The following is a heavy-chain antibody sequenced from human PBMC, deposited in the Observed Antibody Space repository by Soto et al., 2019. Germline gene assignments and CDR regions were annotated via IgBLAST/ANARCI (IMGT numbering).Heavy chain of an antibody. J-gene: IGHJ6*02. Sequence: QVQLVQSGAEVKKPGSSVKVSCKASVGTFSSYAISWVRQAPGQGLEWMGGIIPIFGTANYAQKFQGRVTITADESTSTAYMELSSLRSEDTAVYYCARGWLGDFYYYYGMDVWGQGTTVTVSS. D-gene: IGHD6-19*01. CDR1: VGTFSSYA. V-gene: IGHV1-69*01. CDR3: ARGWLGDFYYYYGMDV. CDR2: IIPIFGTA.